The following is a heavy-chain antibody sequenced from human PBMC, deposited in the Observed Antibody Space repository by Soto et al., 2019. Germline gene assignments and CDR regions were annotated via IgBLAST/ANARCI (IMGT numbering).Heavy chain of an antibody. J-gene: IGHJ3*02. CDR1: GYPVTAYY. CDR3: ARGGGVGVAGSAAFDM. CDR2: INPATGAA. Sequence: QLHLVQSGAVVKKPGASVTVSCSASGYPVTAYYMHWVRQAPGRGLEWMGGINPATGAAKYTQTCQGRVTMTRDTSTSTVVMELSGLTSEDTAVFYCARGGGVGVAGSAAFDMWGQGTLVTVSS. D-gene: IGHD3-3*01. V-gene: IGHV1-2*02.